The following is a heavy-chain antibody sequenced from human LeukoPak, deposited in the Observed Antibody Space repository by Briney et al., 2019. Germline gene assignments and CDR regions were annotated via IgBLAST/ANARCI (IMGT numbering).Heavy chain of an antibody. CDR3: ARTPYCGGDCYVDY. V-gene: IGHV2-70*04. D-gene: IGHD2-21*02. CDR1: GFSLSTSGMR. Sequence: ESGPALVKPTHTLTLTCTFSGFSLSTSGMRVSWIRQPPGKALEWLARIDWDDDKFYSTSLKTRLTISKDTSKNQVVLTMTNMDPVDTATYYCARTPYCGGDCYVDYWGQGTLVTVSS. J-gene: IGHJ4*02. CDR2: IDWDDDK.